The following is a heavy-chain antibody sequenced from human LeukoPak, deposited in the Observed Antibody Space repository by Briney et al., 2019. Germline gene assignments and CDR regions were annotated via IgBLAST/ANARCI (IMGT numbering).Heavy chain of an antibody. Sequence: SETLSLTCTVSGASISSYYWSWIRQLPGKGLEWIAYISSTGSTKYNPSLKSRLTLSVDTSKNQFSLKLTSMTAADTAVYYCSRGQQWFDPWGQGTLVTVSS. CDR3: SRGQQWFDP. CDR2: ISSTGST. V-gene: IGHV4-59*08. CDR1: GASISSYY. J-gene: IGHJ5*02.